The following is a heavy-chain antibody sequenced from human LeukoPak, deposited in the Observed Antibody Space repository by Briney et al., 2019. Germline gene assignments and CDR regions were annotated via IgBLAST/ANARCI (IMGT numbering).Heavy chain of an antibody. D-gene: IGHD4-17*01. J-gene: IGHJ4*02. V-gene: IGHV3-15*01. CDR3: TTVALDYGDYVVTNLDY. CDR2: MRSKTDRRPT. CDR1: GFTSGHYD. Sequence: GRSLRLSCTVSGFTSGHYDMSWVRQAPGKGLEWGGFMRSKTDRRPTDYAAPVKGRFTISSDDSQNTLYLQMNSLKTADTAVYSCTTVALDYGDYVVTNLDYRRQGTLVTVRS.